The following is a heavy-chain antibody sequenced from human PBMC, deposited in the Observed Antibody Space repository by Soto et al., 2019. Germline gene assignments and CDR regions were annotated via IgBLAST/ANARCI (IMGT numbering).Heavy chain of an antibody. Sequence: EVQLLESGGGLVQPGGSLRLSCAASGFTFSSYAMRWVGQDPGKGLEWVSAISGSGGSTYYADSVKGRFTISIDNSKNTLYLQMNSLRAEDTAGYYCAKVIAAAGTGYWFHPWGQGTLVTVSS. CDR1: GFTFSSYA. V-gene: IGHV3-23*01. CDR2: ISGSGGST. J-gene: IGHJ5*02. D-gene: IGHD6-13*01. CDR3: AKVIAAAGTGYWFHP.